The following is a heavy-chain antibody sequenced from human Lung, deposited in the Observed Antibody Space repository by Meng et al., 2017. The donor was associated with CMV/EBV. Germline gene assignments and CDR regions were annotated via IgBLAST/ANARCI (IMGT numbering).Heavy chain of an antibody. J-gene: IGHJ6*02. D-gene: IGHD1-26*01. Sequence: SETLSLXCAVYGGSFSGYYWSWIRQPPGKGLEWIGEINHSGSTNYNPSPKSRVTISVDTSKNQFSLKLSSVTAADTAVYYCARAPIVGATRAWFYYGMDVWGQRTTVTVSS. V-gene: IGHV4-34*01. CDR3: ARAPIVGATRAWFYYGMDV. CDR2: INHSGST. CDR1: GGSFSGYY.